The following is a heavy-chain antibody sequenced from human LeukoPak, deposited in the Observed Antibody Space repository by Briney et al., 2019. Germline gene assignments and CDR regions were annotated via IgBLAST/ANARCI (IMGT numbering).Heavy chain of an antibody. J-gene: IGHJ5*02. CDR1: GFTFSSYW. Sequence: GGSLRLSCAASGFTFSSYWMHWVRQAPGKGLVWVSRINRDGSSTSYADSVKGRFTISRDNAKNTLYLQMNSLRAEDTAVYYCARGVGYCSSTSCYWWFDPWGQRTLVTVSS. D-gene: IGHD2-2*01. V-gene: IGHV3-74*01. CDR2: INRDGSST. CDR3: ARGVGYCSSTSCYWWFDP.